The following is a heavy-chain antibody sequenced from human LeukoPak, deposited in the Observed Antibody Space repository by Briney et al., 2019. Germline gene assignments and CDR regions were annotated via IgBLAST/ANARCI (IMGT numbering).Heavy chain of an antibody. CDR1: GGSISSSSYY. D-gene: IGHD6-19*01. Sequence: SETLSLTCTVSGGSISSSSYYWGWIRQPPGKGLEWIGTIYYSGSTYYNPSLKSRVTISVDTSKNQFSLKLSSVTAADTAVYYCARRPQNFITVASYYFDYWGQGTLVTVSS. J-gene: IGHJ4*02. V-gene: IGHV4-39*01. CDR3: ARRPQNFITVASYYFDY. CDR2: IYYSGST.